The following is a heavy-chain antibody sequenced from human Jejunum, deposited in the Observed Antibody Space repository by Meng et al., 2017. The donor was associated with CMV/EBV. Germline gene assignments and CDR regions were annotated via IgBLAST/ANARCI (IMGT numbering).Heavy chain of an antibody. CDR3: ARGGTELEHRRSWFDP. CDR2: IHPKSGAM. J-gene: IGHJ5*02. CDR1: GYIFRDHY. D-gene: IGHD1/OR15-1a*01. Sequence: SGYIFRDHYKYWVRQAPGQGLEWMGWIHPKSGAMNYEDKFQGRVAMTSDTSFSTAYMELRSLRSDDRAVYYCARGGTELEHRRSWFDPWGQGTLVTVSS. V-gene: IGHV1-2*02.